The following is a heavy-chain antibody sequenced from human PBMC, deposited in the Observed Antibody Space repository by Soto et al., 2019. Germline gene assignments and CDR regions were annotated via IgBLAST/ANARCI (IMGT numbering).Heavy chain of an antibody. CDR1: GYTLAELS. J-gene: IGHJ6*02. V-gene: IGHV1-24*01. Sequence: AASVKVSCKVSGYTLAELSMHWVRQAPGKGLEWMGGFDPEDGETIYAQKFQGRVTMTEDTSTDTAYMELSSLRSEDTAVYYCATRASVAAAGPYYYYGMDVWRQGTTVTVSS. CDR2: FDPEDGET. CDR3: ATRASVAAAGPYYYYGMDV. D-gene: IGHD6-13*01.